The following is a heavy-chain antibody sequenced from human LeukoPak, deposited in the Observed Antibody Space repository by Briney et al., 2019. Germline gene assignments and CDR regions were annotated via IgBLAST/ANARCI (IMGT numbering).Heavy chain of an antibody. V-gene: IGHV3-13*01. D-gene: IGHD3-10*01. CDR1: GFTFSSYD. CDR2: IGTAGDT. J-gene: IGHJ3*02. CDR3: ARSPPRGDAFDI. Sequence: GGSLRLSCAASGFTFSSYDMHWVRQATGKGLEWVSAIGTAGDTYYPGSVKGRFTISRENAKNSLYLQMNSLRAGDTAVYYCARSPPRGDAFDIWGQGTMVTVSS.